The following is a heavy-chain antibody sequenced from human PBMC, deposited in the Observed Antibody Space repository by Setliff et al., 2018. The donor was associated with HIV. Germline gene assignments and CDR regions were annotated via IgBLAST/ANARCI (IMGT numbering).Heavy chain of an antibody. J-gene: IGHJ4*02. D-gene: IGHD1-7*01. V-gene: IGHV4-31*03. CDR3: ARHHELTAHGLFDS. Sequence: SETLSLTCTVSGDSINSGNYYWSWIRQHPGKGLEWIGYIYYSGSTYYSPSLKSRVTISEDTSKNQFSLKLTSVTAADTAVYYCARHHELTAHGLFDSWGQGTLVTVS. CDR2: IYYSGST. CDR1: GDSINSGNYY.